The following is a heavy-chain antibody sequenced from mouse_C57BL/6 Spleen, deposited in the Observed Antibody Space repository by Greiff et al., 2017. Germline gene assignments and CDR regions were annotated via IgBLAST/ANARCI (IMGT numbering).Heavy chain of an antibody. CDR3: ARGLTGWYFDV. J-gene: IGHJ1*03. D-gene: IGHD1-1*01. Sequence: VQLQQPGAELVKPGASVKLSCKASGYTFTSYWMQWVKQRPGQGLEWIGEIDPSDSYTNYNQKFKGKATLTVDTSSSTAYMQLSSRTSEDSAVYYCARGLTGWYFDVWGTGTTVTVSS. V-gene: IGHV1-50*01. CDR1: GYTFTSYW. CDR2: IDPSDSYT.